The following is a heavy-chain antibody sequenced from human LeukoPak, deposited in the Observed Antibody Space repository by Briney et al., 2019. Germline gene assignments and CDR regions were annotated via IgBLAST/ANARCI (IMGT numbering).Heavy chain of an antibody. Sequence: PSETLSLTCTVSGGSISSYYWSWIRQPPGKGLEWIGYIYYSGSTNYNPSLKSRVTISVDTSKNQFSLRLSSVTAADTAVYYCARGVSQVTAIRGGILWGQGTLVTVSS. J-gene: IGHJ4*02. CDR2: IYYSGST. D-gene: IGHD2-21*02. V-gene: IGHV4-59*12. CDR1: GGSISSYY. CDR3: ARGVSQVTAIRGGIL.